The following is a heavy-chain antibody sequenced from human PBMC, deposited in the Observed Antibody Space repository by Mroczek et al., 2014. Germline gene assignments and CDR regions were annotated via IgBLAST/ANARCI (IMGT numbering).Heavy chain of an antibody. D-gene: IGHD2-15*01. J-gene: IGHJ4*02. Sequence: QVQLVQSGAEVKNPGASVKVSCKASGYTFINYYTHWVRQAPGQGLEWMGIINPSGVSTSYAQRFQDRVSMTGDTSTSTVYMELSSLTSEDTAVYYCVKTSGWFFHYWGQGTLVTVSS. CDR2: INPSGVST. CDR3: VKTSGWFFHY. CDR1: GYTFINYY. V-gene: IGHV1-46*03.